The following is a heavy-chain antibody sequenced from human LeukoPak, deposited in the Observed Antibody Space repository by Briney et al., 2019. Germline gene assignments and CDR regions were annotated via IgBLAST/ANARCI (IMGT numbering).Heavy chain of an antibody. D-gene: IGHD3-22*01. CDR2: MSSVNSAT. CDR1: GFTFSSYS. V-gene: IGHV3-48*01. Sequence: GGSLRLSCAASGFTFSSYSMKWVRQAPGKGLEWVSYMSSVNSATYYADSVKGRFTISRDNAKNSLYLQMNSLRGEDTAVYYCARGTYYYDSSGYKRTTKFDYWGQGTLVTVSS. CDR3: ARGTYYYDSSGYKRTTKFDY. J-gene: IGHJ4*02.